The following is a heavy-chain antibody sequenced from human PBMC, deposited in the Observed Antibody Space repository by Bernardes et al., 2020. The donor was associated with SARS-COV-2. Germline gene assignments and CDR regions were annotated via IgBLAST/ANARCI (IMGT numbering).Heavy chain of an antibody. CDR1: GFTFSDHC. Sequence: GGSLRLSCVASGFTFSDHCMHWVRQAPGKGLVWVSRISHDGSITNYADSVKGRFSISRDIAKNTLYLQMTSLTAEDTAVYYCARGGSYFAFPHDYWDQGSL. V-gene: IGHV3-74*01. D-gene: IGHD1-26*01. CDR3: ARGGSYFAFPHDY. J-gene: IGHJ4*02. CDR2: ISHDGSIT.